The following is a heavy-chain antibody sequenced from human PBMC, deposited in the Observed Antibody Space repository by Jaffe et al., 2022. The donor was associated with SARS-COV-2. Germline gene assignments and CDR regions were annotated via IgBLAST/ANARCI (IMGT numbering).Heavy chain of an antibody. V-gene: IGHV4-31*03. D-gene: IGHD2-15*01. J-gene: IGHJ5*02. CDR3: ARENRELGYCSGGSCSFDP. Sequence: QVQLQESGPGLVKPSQTLSLTCTVSGGSISSGGYYWSWIRQHPGKGLEWIGYIYYSGSTYYNPSLKSRVTISVDTSKNQFSLKLSSVTAADTAVYYCARENRELGYCSGGSCSFDPWGQGTLVTVSS. CDR1: GGSISSGGYY. CDR2: IYYSGST.